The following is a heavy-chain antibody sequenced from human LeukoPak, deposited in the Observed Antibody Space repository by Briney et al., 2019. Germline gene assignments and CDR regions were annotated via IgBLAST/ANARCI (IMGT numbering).Heavy chain of an antibody. Sequence: GDSVKVSCKVSGYTLTELSMHWVRQAPGKGLEWMGGFDLEDGEAIYAQKFQGRVTMTEDTSTDKAYMELSSLRSEDTAVYYCATAPKYYYDSSGYYYSDYWGQGTLVTVSS. J-gene: IGHJ4*02. CDR2: FDLEDGEA. V-gene: IGHV1-24*01. CDR3: ATAPKYYYDSSGYYYSDY. D-gene: IGHD3-22*01. CDR1: GYTLTELS.